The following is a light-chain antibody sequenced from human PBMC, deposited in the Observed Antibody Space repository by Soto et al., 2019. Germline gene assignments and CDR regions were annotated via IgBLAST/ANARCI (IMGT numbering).Light chain of an antibody. CDR3: QQYGISPT. J-gene: IGKJ1*01. CDR2: DVS. Sequence: EIVLTPSPGTLSLSPGERATLSCRSSHSVSSNYLAWYQQKTGQAPRLLIYDVSSRATGIPDRFSGSGSGKDVTLTISRLETVDFAVYYCQQYGISPTFGQGTKVEIK. CDR1: HSVSSNY. V-gene: IGKV3-20*01.